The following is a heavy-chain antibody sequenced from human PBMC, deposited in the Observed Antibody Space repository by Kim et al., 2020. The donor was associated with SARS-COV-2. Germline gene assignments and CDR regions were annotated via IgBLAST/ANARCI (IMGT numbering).Heavy chain of an antibody. Sequence: GESLKISCKGSGYNFTSYWISWVRQMPGKGLEWMGRIDPSDSYTNYSPSFQGHVTISADKSISTAYLQWSSLKASDTAMYYCARPDCGGDCFPDYWGQGTLVTVSS. D-gene: IGHD2-21*02. V-gene: IGHV5-10-1*01. CDR2: IDPSDSYT. CDR1: GYNFTSYW. J-gene: IGHJ4*02. CDR3: ARPDCGGDCFPDY.